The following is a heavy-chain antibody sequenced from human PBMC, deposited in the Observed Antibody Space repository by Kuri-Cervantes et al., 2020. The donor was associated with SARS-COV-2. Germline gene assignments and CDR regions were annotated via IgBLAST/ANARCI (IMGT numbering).Heavy chain of an antibody. CDR2: VSGYNGHT. CDR3: VRDGYGDYVDY. J-gene: IGHJ4*02. CDR1: GYTFTDYY. Sequence: ASVKVSCKASGYTFTDYYINWVRQAPGQGLEWMGWVSGYNGHTNYAQKLQGRVTMTTDTSTTTAYMELRSLRSDDTAVFYCVRDGYGDYVDYWGQGTLVTVS. D-gene: IGHD2-21*01. V-gene: IGHV1-18*04.